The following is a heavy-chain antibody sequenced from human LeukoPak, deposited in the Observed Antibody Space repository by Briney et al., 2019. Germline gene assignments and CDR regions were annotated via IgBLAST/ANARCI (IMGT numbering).Heavy chain of an antibody. CDR1: VGTFSSYA. CDR2: IIPIFGTA. V-gene: IGHV1-69*13. D-gene: IGHD2-15*01. CDR3: AREVEEYCSGGSCYGAHY. J-gene: IGHJ4*02. Sequence: GASVTVSCKASVGTFSSYAISWVRQAPGQGLEWMGGIIPIFGTANYAQKFQGRVTITADESTSTAYMELSSLRSEDTAVYYCAREVEEYCSGGSCYGAHYWGQGTLVTVSS.